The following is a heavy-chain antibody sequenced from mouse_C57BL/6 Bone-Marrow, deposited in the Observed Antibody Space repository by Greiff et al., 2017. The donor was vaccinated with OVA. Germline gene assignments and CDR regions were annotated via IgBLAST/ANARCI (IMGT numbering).Heavy chain of an antibody. D-gene: IGHD4-1*01. CDR1: GYAFTNYL. V-gene: IGHV1-54*01. Sequence: VQLQQSGAELVRPGTSVKVSCKASGYAFTNYLIEWVKQRPGQGLEWIGVINPGSGGTNYNEKFKGKATLTADKSSSTAYMQHSSLTSEDSAVYFCARRKNWDGVDYWGQGTTLTVSS. CDR2: INPGSGGT. J-gene: IGHJ2*01. CDR3: ARRKNWDGVDY.